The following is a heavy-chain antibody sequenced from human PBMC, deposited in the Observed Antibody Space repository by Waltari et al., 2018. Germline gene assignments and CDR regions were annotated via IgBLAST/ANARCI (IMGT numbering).Heavy chain of an antibody. Sequence: QVQLVQSGAEVKKPGSSVKVSCKASGGPFSSYTISWVRQAPGQGLEWMGRIIPILGIANYAQKFQGRVTITADKSTSTAYMELSSLRSEDTAVYYCARVLSSGWYGHLDAFDIWGQGTMVTVSS. CDR3: ARVLSSGWYGHLDAFDI. CDR2: IIPILGIA. CDR1: GGPFSSYT. J-gene: IGHJ3*02. D-gene: IGHD6-19*01. V-gene: IGHV1-69*02.